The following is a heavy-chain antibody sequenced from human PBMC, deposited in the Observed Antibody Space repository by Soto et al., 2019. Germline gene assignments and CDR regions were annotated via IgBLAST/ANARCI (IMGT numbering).Heavy chain of an antibody. CDR1: GSPFSSYA. J-gene: IGHJ6*02. CDR2: ISGSVGRT. CDR3: AKGGYYSLFDI. D-gene: IGHD3-16*01. V-gene: IGHV3-23*01. Sequence: ACLTLACVASGSPFSSYATSWVRQTPGKGLEWVSGISGSVGRTYYADSVKGRFTISRDNSNNTLSLQMHILRVEDTAVYFCAKGGYYSLFDIWGQGTTVTVSS.